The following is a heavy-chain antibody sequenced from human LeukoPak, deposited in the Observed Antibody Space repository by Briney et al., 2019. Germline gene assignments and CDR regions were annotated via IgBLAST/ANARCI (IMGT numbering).Heavy chain of an antibody. J-gene: IGHJ4*02. D-gene: IGHD3-10*01. CDR2: ISWSSGTK. V-gene: IGHV3-9*01. CDR3: ARGGSWFDY. Sequence: GGSLRLSCAASGFTFSSYAMHWVRQAPGKGLEWVSGISWSSGTKGYADSVKGRFTISRDNAKNTLFLQMNSLRADDTAVYYCARGGSWFDYWGQGSLVTVSS. CDR1: GFTFSSYA.